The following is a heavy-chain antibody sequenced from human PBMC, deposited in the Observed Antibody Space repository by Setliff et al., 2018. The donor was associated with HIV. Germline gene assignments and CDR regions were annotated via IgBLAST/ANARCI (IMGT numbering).Heavy chain of an antibody. CDR3: ARHRDPPGSSWIFYYYYMDL. D-gene: IGHD6-13*01. J-gene: IGHJ6*03. CDR1: GGSIRSYY. CDR2: IYHSGST. V-gene: IGHV4-59*08. Sequence: SETLSLTCTVSGGSIRSYYWSWVRQPLGKGLEWIGEIYHSGSTNYNPSLKSRVTISVDTSKNQVSLRLSSATAADTGVYYCARHRDPPGSSWIFYYYYMDLWGGGATVTVSS.